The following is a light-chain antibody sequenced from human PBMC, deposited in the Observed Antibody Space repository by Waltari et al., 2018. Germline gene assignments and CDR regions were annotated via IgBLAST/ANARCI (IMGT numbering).Light chain of an antibody. CDR3: YSAADNHRVL. CDR1: ILAKKY. V-gene: IGLV3-27*01. CDR2: KDI. J-gene: IGLJ2*01. Sequence: SSELTQPASVSVSLGQTAVITCSGDILAKKYGRWFQQKPGQAPVLFIYKDIERPSGIPDRFSGSSSGTTLTLNISGAQVEDEAAYYCYSAADNHRVLFGGGTKLTVL.